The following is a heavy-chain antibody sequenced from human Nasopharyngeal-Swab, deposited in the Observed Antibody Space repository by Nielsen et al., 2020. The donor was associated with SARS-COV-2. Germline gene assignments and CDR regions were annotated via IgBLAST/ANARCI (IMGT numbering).Heavy chain of an antibody. CDR3: ARDSSAYFAGWFDP. CDR1: GGSISSYY. V-gene: IGHV4-59*01. Sequence: SETLSLTCTVSGGSISSYYWSWIRQPPGKGLEWIGYIYYSGYTNYNPSLKSRVTISVDTSKNQFSLKLSSVTAADTAVYYCARDSSAYFAGWFDPWGQGTLVTVSS. J-gene: IGHJ5*02. CDR2: IYYSGYT. D-gene: IGHD6-19*01.